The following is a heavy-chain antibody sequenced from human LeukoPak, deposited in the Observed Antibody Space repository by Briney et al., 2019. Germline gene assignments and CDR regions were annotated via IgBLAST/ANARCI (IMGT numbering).Heavy chain of an antibody. D-gene: IGHD1-26*01. J-gene: IGHJ4*02. CDR2: IWYDGSNK. Sequence: GRSLRLSCAASGFTFGSYGMHWVRQAPGKGLEWVAIIWYDGSNKYYADSVKGRYTISRDNSKNTVYLQINSLRAEDTAVYYCARDSQESIVGAIDYWGQGTLVTVSS. CDR1: GFTFGSYG. CDR3: ARDSQESIVGAIDY. V-gene: IGHV3-33*01.